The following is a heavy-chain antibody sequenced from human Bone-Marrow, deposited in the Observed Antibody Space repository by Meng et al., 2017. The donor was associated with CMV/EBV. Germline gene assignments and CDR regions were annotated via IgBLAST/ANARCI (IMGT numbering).Heavy chain of an antibody. V-gene: IGHV5-51*01. J-gene: IGHJ4*02. CDR2: IYPGDSDT. CDR3: ARVATWYWSSASCSYFDY. Sequence: GESLKISCKGSGYSFTSYWIGWVRQMPGKGLEWMGIIYPGDSDTRYSPSLQGQVTISADKSISTAYLQWSSLKASDTAMYYCARVATWYWSSASCSYFDYWGQGTLVTVSS. CDR1: GYSFTSYW. D-gene: IGHD2-2*01.